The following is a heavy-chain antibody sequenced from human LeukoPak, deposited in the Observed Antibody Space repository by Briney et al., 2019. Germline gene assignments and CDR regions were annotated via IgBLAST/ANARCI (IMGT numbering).Heavy chain of an antibody. D-gene: IGHD3-16*01. CDR1: GFTFSSYA. V-gene: IGHV3-30*04. CDR3: AKGGGKLLYYFDY. CDR2: ISYDGSNK. J-gene: IGHJ4*02. Sequence: PGGSLRLSCAASGFTFSSYAMHWVRQAPGKGLEWVAVISYDGSNKYYADSVKGRFTISRDNSKNTLYLQMNSLRAEDTAVYYCAKGGGKLLYYFDYWGQGTLVTVSS.